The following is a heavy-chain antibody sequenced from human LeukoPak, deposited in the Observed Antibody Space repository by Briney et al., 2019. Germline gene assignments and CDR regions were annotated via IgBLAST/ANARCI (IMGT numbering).Heavy chain of an antibody. V-gene: IGHV3-43*02. J-gene: IGHJ4*02. CDR3: AKDWGYGSGSYF. CDR1: GFTFDDYA. D-gene: IGHD3-10*01. CDR2: ISGDGGST. Sequence: GGSLRLSCAASGFTFDDYAMHWVRQAPGKGLEWVSLISGDGGSTYYADSVEGRFTISRDNSKNSLYLQMNSLRTEDTALYYCAKDWGYGSGSYFWGQGTLVTVSS.